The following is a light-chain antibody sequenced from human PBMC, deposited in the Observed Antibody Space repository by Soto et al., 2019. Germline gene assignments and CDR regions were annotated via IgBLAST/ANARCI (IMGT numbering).Light chain of an antibody. V-gene: IGKV1-9*01. CDR1: QVIDSD. J-gene: IGKJ5*01. CDR3: QQLKSYPIT. Sequence: DIQLTQSPAFLSASVRDRVTITCRASQVIDSDLAWYQQKAGKAPKLLIYDVSSLHRGVPLRFSGRGSGTEFTLTISSLQPEDFATYYCQQLKSYPITFGQGTRLEIK. CDR2: DVS.